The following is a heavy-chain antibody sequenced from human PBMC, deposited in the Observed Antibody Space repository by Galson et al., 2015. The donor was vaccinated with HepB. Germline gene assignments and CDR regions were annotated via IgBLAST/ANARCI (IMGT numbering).Heavy chain of an antibody. CDR3: AREPLFIAHHYYYYMDV. J-gene: IGHJ6*03. V-gene: IGHV1-69*13. D-gene: IGHD3-16*02. CDR1: GGTFSSYA. CDR2: IIPIFGTA. Sequence: SVKVSCKASGGTFSSYAISWVRQAPGQGLEWMGGIIPIFGTANYAQKFQGRVTITADESTSTAYMELSSLRSEDTAVYYCAREPLFIAHHYYYYMDVWGKGTTVTVSS.